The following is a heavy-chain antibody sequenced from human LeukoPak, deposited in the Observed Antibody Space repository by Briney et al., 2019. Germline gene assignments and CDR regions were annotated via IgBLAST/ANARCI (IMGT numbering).Heavy chain of an antibody. D-gene: IGHD2-2*01. J-gene: IGHJ4*02. CDR3: ARERGAVPTFEDY. CDR1: GGTFSSYA. CDR2: IIPILGIA. V-gene: IGHV1-69*04. Sequence: SVRVSCKASGGTFSSYAISRVRQAPGQGLEWVGRIIPILGIANYAQKFQGRVTITADKSTSTAYMELSSLRSEDTAVYYCARERGAVPTFEDYWGQGTLVTVSS.